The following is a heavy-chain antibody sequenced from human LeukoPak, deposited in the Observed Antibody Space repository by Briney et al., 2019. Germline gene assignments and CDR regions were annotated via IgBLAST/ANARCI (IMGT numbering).Heavy chain of an antibody. CDR1: GFTFSSYW. D-gene: IGHD3-9*01. Sequence: PGGSLRLSCAASGFTFSSYWVSWVRQAPGKGLEWVANIKQDGSEKYYVDSVKGRFTISRDNAKNSLYLQMNSLRAEDTAVYYCARDYPNVLRYFDWGQGTLVTVSS. V-gene: IGHV3-7*01. CDR2: IKQDGSEK. CDR3: ARDYPNVLRYFD. J-gene: IGHJ4*02.